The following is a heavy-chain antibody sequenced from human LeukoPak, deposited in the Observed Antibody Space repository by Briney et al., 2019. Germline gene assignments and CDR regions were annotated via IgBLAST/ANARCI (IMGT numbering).Heavy chain of an antibody. D-gene: IGHD6-13*01. CDR2: ISGSGGST. Sequence: QTGVSLRLSCAASGFTFSSYWMHWVRQAPGKGLEWVSAISGSGGSTYYADSVKGRFTISRDNSKNTLYLQMNSLRAEDTAVYYCAKDVVAAAAHFDYWGQGTLVTVSS. CDR1: GFTFSSYW. CDR3: AKDVVAAAAHFDY. J-gene: IGHJ4*02. V-gene: IGHV3-23*01.